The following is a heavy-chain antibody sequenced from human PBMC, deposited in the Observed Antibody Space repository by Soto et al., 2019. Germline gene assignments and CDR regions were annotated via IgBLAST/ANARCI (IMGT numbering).Heavy chain of an antibody. D-gene: IGHD2-2*01. Sequence: QVQLQESGPGLVKPSETLSLTCTVSGGSISSYYWSWIRQPPGKGLEWIGYIYYSGSTNYNPSLKSRVTISVDTSKNQFSLKLSSVTAADTAVYYCARAPRGPYCSSTSCQTRTYYYYGMDVWGQGTTVTVSS. V-gene: IGHV4-59*01. CDR2: IYYSGST. CDR3: ARAPRGPYCSSTSCQTRTYYYYGMDV. J-gene: IGHJ6*02. CDR1: GGSISSYY.